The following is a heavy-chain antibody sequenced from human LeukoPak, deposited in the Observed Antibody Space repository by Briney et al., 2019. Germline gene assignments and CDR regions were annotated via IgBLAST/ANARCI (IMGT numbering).Heavy chain of an antibody. D-gene: IGHD4-17*01. CDR2: IRSDGSSK. CDR1: GFTFRSYG. Sequence: GGSLRLSCAASGFTFRSYGLHWVRQAPGKGLEWVALIRSDGSSKNYADSVKGRFTISRDASKNTVYLQMNSLRAEDTAVYSCAKWSGDYPSYYLDYWGQGTLVTVSS. J-gene: IGHJ4*02. V-gene: IGHV3-30*02. CDR3: AKWSGDYPSYYLDY.